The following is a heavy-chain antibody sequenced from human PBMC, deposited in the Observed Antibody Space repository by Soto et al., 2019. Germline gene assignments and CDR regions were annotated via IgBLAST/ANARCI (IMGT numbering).Heavy chain of an antibody. J-gene: IGHJ6*04. V-gene: IGHV3-23*01. CDR3: AKDKDFFSSSHVGYYYGTEV. D-gene: IGHD6-6*01. CDR1: GFTFSSYA. CDR2: ISGSVGST. Sequence: GGSLRLSCAASGFTFSSYAMSWVRQAPGKGLEWVSAISGSVGSTYYADSVKGRFTISRDNSKNTLYLQMNSLRAEDTAVYYCAKDKDFFSSSHVGYYYGTEVWGNGNTVIVSA.